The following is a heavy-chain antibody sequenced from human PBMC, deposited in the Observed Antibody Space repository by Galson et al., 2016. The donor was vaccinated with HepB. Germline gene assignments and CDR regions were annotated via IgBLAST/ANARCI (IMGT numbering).Heavy chain of an antibody. CDR1: GYTFTSYG. Sequence: SVKVSCKASGYTFTSYGISWVRQAPGQGLEWMGWISAYNGNTNYAQKLQGRVTMATDTSTSTAYMELRSLISDDTAVYYCATDSVADNFDYWGQGTLVTVSS. CDR3: ATDSVADNFDY. CDR2: ISAYNGNT. D-gene: IGHD6-19*01. J-gene: IGHJ4*02. V-gene: IGHV1-18*01.